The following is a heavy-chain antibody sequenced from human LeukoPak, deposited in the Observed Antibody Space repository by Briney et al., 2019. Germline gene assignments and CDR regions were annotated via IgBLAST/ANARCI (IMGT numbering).Heavy chain of an antibody. V-gene: IGHV1-2*06. D-gene: IGHD3-22*01. J-gene: IGHJ4*02. CDR3: ARVSGYYYYFDY. Sequence: ASVKVSCKASGYTFTGYYMHWARQAPGQGLEWMGRINPNSGGTNYAQKFQGRVTMTRDTSISTAYMELSRLRSDDTAVYYCARVSGYYYYFDYWGQGTLVTVSS. CDR1: GYTFTGYY. CDR2: INPNSGGT.